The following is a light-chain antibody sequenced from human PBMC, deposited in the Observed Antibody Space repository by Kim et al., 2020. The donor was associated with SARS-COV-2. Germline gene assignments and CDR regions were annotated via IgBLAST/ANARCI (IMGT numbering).Light chain of an antibody. J-gene: IGKJ1*01. Sequence: ASGGDGVTVPCRASQRVEYSFAWYQQKAGQVPNPRNPCALALHPGVPSRFIGHGSGTAFTLTITSLRPEDVATYYCQKYNSAPWAFGQGTKVDI. V-gene: IGKV1-27*01. CDR2: CAL. CDR1: QRVEYS. CDR3: QKYNSAPWA.